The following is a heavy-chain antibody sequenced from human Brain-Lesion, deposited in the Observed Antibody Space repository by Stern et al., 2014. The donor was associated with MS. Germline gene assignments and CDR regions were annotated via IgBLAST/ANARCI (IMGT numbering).Heavy chain of an antibody. D-gene: IGHD1-26*01. J-gene: IGHJ4*02. CDR1: GYPLTELS. CDR2: FDPEDGET. Sequence: QVQLVQSGAAVKKPGASVKVSCKVSGYPLTELSMHWVRQAPRKGLEWMGGFDPEDGETIYAQKFQGRVTMTEDTSTDTAYMELSSLRSEDTAVYYCATLSPGAGGNYYRHFDYWGQGTLVTVSS. V-gene: IGHV1-24*01. CDR3: ATLSPGAGGNYYRHFDY.